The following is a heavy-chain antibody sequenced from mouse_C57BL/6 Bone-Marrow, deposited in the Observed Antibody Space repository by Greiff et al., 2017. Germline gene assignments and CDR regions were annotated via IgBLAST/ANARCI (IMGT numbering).Heavy chain of an antibody. V-gene: IGHV1-18*01. D-gene: IGHD6-1*01. J-gene: IGHJ1*03. CDR3: ARKPEWYFDV. CDR1: GYTFTDSN. Sequence: VQLQQSGPELVKPGASVKIPCKASGYTFTDSNMDWVKQSHGKSLEWIGDINPNNGGTIYNQKFKGKATLTVDKSSSTAYMELRSLTSEDTAVYYCARKPEWYFDVWGTGTTVTVSS. CDR2: INPNNGGT.